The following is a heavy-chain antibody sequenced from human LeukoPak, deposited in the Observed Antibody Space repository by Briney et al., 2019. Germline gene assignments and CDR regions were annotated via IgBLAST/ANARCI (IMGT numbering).Heavy chain of an antibody. CDR1: GYTFNTYY. Sequence: ASVNVSCKASGYTFNTYYMHWVRQAPGQGLEWMGWINPNSGGTNYAQKFQGRVTMTRDTSISTAYMELSRLRSDDTAVYYCARGHSYYSLDYWGQGTLVTVSS. D-gene: IGHD3-10*01. CDR2: INPNSGGT. J-gene: IGHJ4*02. V-gene: IGHV1-2*02. CDR3: ARGHSYYSLDY.